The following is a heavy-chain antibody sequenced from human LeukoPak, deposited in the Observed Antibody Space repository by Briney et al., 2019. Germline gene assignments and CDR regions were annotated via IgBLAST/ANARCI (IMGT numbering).Heavy chain of an antibody. CDR3: ARGAAGTTFDY. D-gene: IGHD1-1*01. CDR2: TNWNGGST. CDR1: GFKFDDYG. Sequence: GGSLRLSCAASGFKFDDYGMSWVRQAPGKGLEWVSGTNWNGGSTDYADSVKGRFTISRDNAKNSLYLQMISLRAEDTALYYCARGAAGTTFDYWGQGTLVTVSS. J-gene: IGHJ4*02. V-gene: IGHV3-20*04.